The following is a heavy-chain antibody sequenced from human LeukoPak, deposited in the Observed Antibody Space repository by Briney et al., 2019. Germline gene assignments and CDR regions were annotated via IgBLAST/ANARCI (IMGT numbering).Heavy chain of an antibody. Sequence: SETLSLTCTVSGDSVRTNNYYWSWIRQHPGKGLEWIGYIYYSGSTYYNPSLKSRVTISVDTSKNQFSLKLSSVTAADTAVYYCARVHGYVGNWGQGTLVTVSS. D-gene: IGHD7-27*01. J-gene: IGHJ4*02. CDR1: GDSVRTNNYY. V-gene: IGHV4-31*03. CDR3: ARVHGYVGN. CDR2: IYYSGST.